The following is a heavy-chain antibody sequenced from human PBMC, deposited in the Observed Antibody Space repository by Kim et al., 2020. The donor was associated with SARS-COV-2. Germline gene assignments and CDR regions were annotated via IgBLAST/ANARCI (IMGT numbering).Heavy chain of an antibody. CDR2: IYYSGST. D-gene: IGHD5-12*01. J-gene: IGHJ5*02. V-gene: IGHV4-39*01. CDR1: GGSISSSSYY. CDR3: ANVRDIVATIWFDP. Sequence: SETLSLTCTVSGGSISSSSYYWGWIRQPPGKGLEWIGSIYYSGSTYYNPSLKSRVTISVDTSKNQFSLKLSPVTAADTAVYYCANVRDIVATIWFDPWGQGTLVTVSS.